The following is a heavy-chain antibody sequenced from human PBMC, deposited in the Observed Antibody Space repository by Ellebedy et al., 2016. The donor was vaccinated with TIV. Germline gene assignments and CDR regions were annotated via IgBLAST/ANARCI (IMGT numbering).Heavy chain of an antibody. CDR2: IRGSGVST. V-gene: IGHV3-23*01. CDR3: AKDPGYCSSTSCYRYFQH. D-gene: IGHD2-2*02. Sequence: GGSLRLXXAASGFTFSSYAMSWVRQAPGKGLEWVSAIRGSGVSTYYAGSVKGRFTISRDNSKNTLYLQMNSLRAEDTAVYYCAKDPGYCSSTSCYRYFQHWGQGTLVTVSS. J-gene: IGHJ1*01. CDR1: GFTFSSYA.